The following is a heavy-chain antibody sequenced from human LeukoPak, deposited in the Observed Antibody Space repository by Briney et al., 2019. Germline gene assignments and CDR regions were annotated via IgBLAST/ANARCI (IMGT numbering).Heavy chain of an antibody. CDR3: VRGGPSRGTGFYYFEY. CDR2: INPNSGDT. J-gene: IGHJ4*01. CDR1: GYTFSNYA. V-gene: IGHV1-2*04. D-gene: IGHD6-25*01. Sequence: GASVKVSCKASGYTFSNYAITWVRQAPGQGLEWMGWINPNSGDTKYAQKFQGWVAMTRDTSSSTVYMELSRLRGDDTAVYFCVRGGPSRGTGFYYFEYWGHGTLVTVSP.